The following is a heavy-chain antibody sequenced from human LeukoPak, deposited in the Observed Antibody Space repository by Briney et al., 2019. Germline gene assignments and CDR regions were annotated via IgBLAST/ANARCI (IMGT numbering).Heavy chain of an antibody. J-gene: IGHJ4*02. CDR1: GFTFSNYW. V-gene: IGHV3-7*03. Sequence: GGSLRLSCAASGFTFSNYWMSWVRQTPGKGLEWVANINKDGSEKYYVDSVKGRFTISRDNAKNSLYLQMNSLRAEDTAVYYCARVDMYYYDSSGYYPDYWGQGTLVTVSS. CDR2: INKDGSEK. D-gene: IGHD3-22*01. CDR3: ARVDMYYYDSSGYYPDY.